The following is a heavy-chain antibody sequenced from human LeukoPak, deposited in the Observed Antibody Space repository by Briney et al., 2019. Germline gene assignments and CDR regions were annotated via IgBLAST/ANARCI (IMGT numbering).Heavy chain of an antibody. J-gene: IGHJ5*02. CDR2: INPSGGST. CDR3: VPFTRYCSSTSCYSWFDP. Sequence: ASVKVSCKASGYTFTNYYMHWVRQAPGQGLEWMGIINPSGGSTSYVQKFQGRVTLTRDVSTSTVYMELRSLRSDDTAVYYCVPFTRYCSSTSCYSWFDPWGQGTLVTVSS. CDR1: GYTFTNYY. D-gene: IGHD2-2*01. V-gene: IGHV1-46*01.